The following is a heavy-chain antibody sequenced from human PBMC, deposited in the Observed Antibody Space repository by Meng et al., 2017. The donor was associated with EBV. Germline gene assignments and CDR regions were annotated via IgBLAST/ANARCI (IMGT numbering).Heavy chain of an antibody. Sequence: QLTLKESGPTLVKPTQPLPLTCTFSGFSLSTRGVGVGWIRQPPGKALEWLALIYWDDDKRYSPSLKSRLTITKDTSKNQVVLTMTNMDPVDAATYYCAHIIAARPFDYWGQGTLVTVSS. CDR1: GFSLSTRGVG. D-gene: IGHD6-6*01. V-gene: IGHV2-5*02. J-gene: IGHJ4*02. CDR3: AHIIAARPFDY. CDR2: IYWDDDK.